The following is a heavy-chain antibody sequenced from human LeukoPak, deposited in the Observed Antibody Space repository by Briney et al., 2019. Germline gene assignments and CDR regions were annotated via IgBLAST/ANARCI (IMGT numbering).Heavy chain of an antibody. J-gene: IGHJ6*02. V-gene: IGHV1-18*01. CDR1: GYTFTSYG. CDR3: ARDLVVAATSYYYYYGMDV. CDR2: ISACNGNT. D-gene: IGHD2-15*01. Sequence: GASVKVSCKASGYTFTSYGISWVRQAPGQGLEWMGWISACNGNTNYAQKLQGRVTMTTDTSTSTAYMELRSLRSDDTAVYYCARDLVVAATSYYYYYGMDVWGQGTTVTVSS.